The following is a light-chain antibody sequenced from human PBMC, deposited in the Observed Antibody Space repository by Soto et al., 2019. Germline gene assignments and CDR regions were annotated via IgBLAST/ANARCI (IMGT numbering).Light chain of an antibody. Sequence: EVVLTQSPGTLSLSPGERATLSCRASQSVSSTYLAWYQQKPGQAPRLLIYGASNRATGIPDRFSGSGSGTDFTLTISSLQPDDFATYYCQHYNSYSEAFGQGTKVELK. J-gene: IGKJ1*01. CDR1: QSVSSTY. CDR3: QHYNSYSEA. V-gene: IGKV3-20*01. CDR2: GAS.